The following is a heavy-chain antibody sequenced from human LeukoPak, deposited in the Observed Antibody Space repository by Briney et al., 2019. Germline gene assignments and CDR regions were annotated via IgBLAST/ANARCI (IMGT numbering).Heavy chain of an antibody. CDR1: GFTFSSYA. CDR2: ISGSGGST. CDR3: AKDSEFLTTFDYFDY. D-gene: IGHD3-16*01. Sequence: GGTLRLSCAASGFTFSSYAMSWVRQAPGKGLEWVSAISGSGGSTYYADSVKGRFTISRDNSKNTLYLQMNSLRAEDTAVYYCAKDSEFLTTFDYFDYWGQGTLVTVSS. V-gene: IGHV3-23*01. J-gene: IGHJ4*02.